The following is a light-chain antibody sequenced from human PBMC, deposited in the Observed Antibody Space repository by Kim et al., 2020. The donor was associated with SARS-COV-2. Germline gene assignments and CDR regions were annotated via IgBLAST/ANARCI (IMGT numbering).Light chain of an antibody. Sequence: GHSVTSSCTGTSSDVGGYNYVSWYQQHPGRAPNLMIYDVSKRPSGVPDRLSGSKSGNTASLTISGLQAEDEADYYCCSYAGSYAWVFGGGTQLTVL. CDR2: DVS. CDR3: CSYAGSYAWV. J-gene: IGLJ3*02. V-gene: IGLV2-11*01. CDR1: SSDVGGYNY.